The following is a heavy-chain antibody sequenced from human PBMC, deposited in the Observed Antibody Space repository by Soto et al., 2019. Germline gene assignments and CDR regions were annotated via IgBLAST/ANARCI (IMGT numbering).Heavy chain of an antibody. Sequence: GGSLRLSCVASGFTFSSSDMHWVRQATGKGLEWVSGIGSAGDPYYAGSVKGRFTISRENAKNSLYLQMNSLRAGDTAVNYCARWNWQQLAFDYWGQGTLVT. CDR3: ARWNWQQLAFDY. CDR2: IGSAGDP. D-gene: IGHD6-13*01. J-gene: IGHJ4*02. CDR1: GFTFSSSD. V-gene: IGHV3-13*05.